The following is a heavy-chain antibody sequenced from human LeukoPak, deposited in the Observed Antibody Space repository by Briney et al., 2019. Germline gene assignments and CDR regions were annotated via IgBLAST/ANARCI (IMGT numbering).Heavy chain of an antibody. CDR1: GFTFSSYA. CDR3: ARVGSGYTNDAFDI. Sequence: PGGSLRLSCAASGFTFSSYAMSWVRQAPGKGLEWVPSISSSSSYIYYADSVKGRFTISRDNAKNSLYLQMNSLRAEDTAVYYCARVGSGYTNDAFDIWGQGTMVTVSS. D-gene: IGHD5-12*01. J-gene: IGHJ3*02. CDR2: ISSSSSYI. V-gene: IGHV3-21*01.